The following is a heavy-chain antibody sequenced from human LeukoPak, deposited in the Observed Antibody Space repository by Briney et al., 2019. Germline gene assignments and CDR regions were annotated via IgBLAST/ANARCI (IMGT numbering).Heavy chain of an antibody. D-gene: IGHD2-2*01. CDR3: TAPYCSSTSCYFFDY. CDR2: ISGSGGST. Sequence: GGSLRLSCAASGFTFSSYGMSWVRQAPGKGLEWVSAISGSGGSTYCADSVNVRFTISRDNSKNTLYLQMNSLRAEDTAVYYCTAPYCSSTSCYFFDYWGQGTLVTVSS. J-gene: IGHJ4*02. V-gene: IGHV3-23*01. CDR1: GFTFSSYG.